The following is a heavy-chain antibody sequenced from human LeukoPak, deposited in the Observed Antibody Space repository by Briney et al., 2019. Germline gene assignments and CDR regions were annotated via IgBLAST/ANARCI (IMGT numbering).Heavy chain of an antibody. D-gene: IGHD6-19*01. J-gene: IGHJ6*03. CDR1: GGSISSYY. CDR3: ARRSAGYYYYYMDV. V-gene: IGHV4-59*08. CDR2: IYYNGST. Sequence: SETLSLTCTVSGGSISSYYWSWIRQPPGKGLEWIGYIYYNGSTNYNPSLKSRVTISVDTSKNQFSLKLSSVTAADTAVYYCARRSAGYYYYYMDVWGKGTTVTVSS.